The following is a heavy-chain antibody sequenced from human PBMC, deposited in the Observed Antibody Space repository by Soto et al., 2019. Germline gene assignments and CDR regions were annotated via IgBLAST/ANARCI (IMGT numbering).Heavy chain of an antibody. CDR3: AKVPSGRIVYYFDY. D-gene: IGHD6-19*01. J-gene: IGHJ4*02. CDR1: GFTVSSNY. CDR2: ISGRGGST. V-gene: IGHV3-23*01. Sequence: PGGSLRLSCAASGFTVSSNYMSWVRQAPGKGLEWVSVISGRGGSTYYADSVKGRFTISRDNSKNTLYLQMNSLRAEDTAVYYCAKVPSGRIVYYFDYWGQGTLVTVSS.